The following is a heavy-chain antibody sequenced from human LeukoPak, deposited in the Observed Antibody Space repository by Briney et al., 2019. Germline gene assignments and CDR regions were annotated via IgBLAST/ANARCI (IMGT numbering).Heavy chain of an antibody. CDR3: ARATLAFDI. Sequence: SGTLSLTCTVSGGSISSSSYYWGWIRQPPGKGLEWIGSIYYSGSTYYNPSLKSRVTISVDTSKNQFSLKLSSVTAADTAVYYCARATLAFDIWGQGTMVTVSS. J-gene: IGHJ3*02. CDR1: GGSISSSSYY. V-gene: IGHV4-39*01. CDR2: IYYSGST. D-gene: IGHD5-12*01.